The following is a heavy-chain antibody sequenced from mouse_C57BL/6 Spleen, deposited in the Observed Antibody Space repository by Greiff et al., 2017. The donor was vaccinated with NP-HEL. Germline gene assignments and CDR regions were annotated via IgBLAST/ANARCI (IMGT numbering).Heavy chain of an antibody. Sequence: QVQLKESGAELVRPGASVTLSCKASGYTFTDYEMHWVKQTPVHGLEWIGAIDPETGGTAYNQKFKGKAILTADKSSSTAYMELRSLTSEDSAVYYCTSTMIKAWFAYWGQGTLVTVSA. CDR2: IDPETGGT. D-gene: IGHD2-4*01. J-gene: IGHJ3*01. CDR3: TSTMIKAWFAY. CDR1: GYTFTDYE. V-gene: IGHV1-15*01.